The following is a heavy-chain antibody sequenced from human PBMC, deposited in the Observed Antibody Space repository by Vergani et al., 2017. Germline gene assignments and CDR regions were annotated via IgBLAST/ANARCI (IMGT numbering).Heavy chain of an antibody. V-gene: IGHV4-61*10. CDR2: IYYSGST. J-gene: IGHJ4*02. CDR1: GGPVSSGSYY. CDR3: ARLTWSGYDTQMDY. D-gene: IGHD3-3*01. Sequence: QVQLQESGPGLVKPSETLSLTCTVSGGPVSSGSYYWSWIRQPAGKGLEWIGYIYYSGSTNYNPSLKRRVTISVDTSKNQFSLKLSCVTAADTAVYYCARLTWSGYDTQMDYWGQGTLVTVSS.